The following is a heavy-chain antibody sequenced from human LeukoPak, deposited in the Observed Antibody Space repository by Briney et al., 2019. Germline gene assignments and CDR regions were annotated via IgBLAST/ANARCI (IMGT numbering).Heavy chain of an antibody. Sequence: GGSLRLSCASSGFAFSDFYMFWIRQAPGKGLEWISYISNSGSTLYYADSVKGRFTISRDNDKNLLYLQMNSLRADDTAVYYCARDALGSYDYWGQGTLVTVSS. CDR2: ISNSGSTL. V-gene: IGHV3-11*01. D-gene: IGHD3-10*01. CDR3: ARDALGSYDY. CDR1: GFAFSDFY. J-gene: IGHJ4*02.